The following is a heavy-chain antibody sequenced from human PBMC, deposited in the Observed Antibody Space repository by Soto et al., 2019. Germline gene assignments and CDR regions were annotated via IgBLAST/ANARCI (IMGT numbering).Heavy chain of an antibody. V-gene: IGHV1-18*01. Sequence: ASVKVSCKASGYTFTSYGISWVRQAPGQGFEWMGWISAYNGNTNYAQKLQGRVTMTTDTSTSTAYMELRSLRSDDTAVYYCARGIVVVVAATPPPHYYYYGMDVWGQGTTVTV. J-gene: IGHJ6*02. CDR2: ISAYNGNT. CDR1: GYTFTSYG. D-gene: IGHD2-15*01. CDR3: ARGIVVVVAATPPPHYYYYGMDV.